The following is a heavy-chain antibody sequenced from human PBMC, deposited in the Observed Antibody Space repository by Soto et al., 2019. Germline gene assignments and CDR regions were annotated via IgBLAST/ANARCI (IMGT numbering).Heavy chain of an antibody. CDR2: IWYDGSNK. D-gene: IGHD4-17*01. CDR1: GFTFSSYG. J-gene: IGHJ4*02. V-gene: IGHV3-33*01. Sequence: AGGSLRLSCAASGFTFSSYGMHWVRQAPGKGLEWVAVIWYDGSNKYYADSVKGRFTISRDNSKNTLYLQMNSLRAEDAAVYYCARAKPSMTTETLDYWGQGTLVTVSS. CDR3: ARAKPSMTTETLDY.